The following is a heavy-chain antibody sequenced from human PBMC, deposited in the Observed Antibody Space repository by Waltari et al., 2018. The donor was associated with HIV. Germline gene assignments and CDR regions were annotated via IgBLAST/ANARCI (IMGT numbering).Heavy chain of an antibody. CDR1: GGSISNNS. CDR2: FHHSGRS. V-gene: IGHV4-59*01. Sequence: QVQLQESGPGLVKPSETLSLTCTVSGGSISNNSWSWIRQPPGKGLEWIGYFHHSGRSKYNPSLKSRVSISVDTSQTQFSLNLRSVTVADTAVYYCARIADHLHLDYWGQGTLVSVSS. CDR3: ARIADHLHLDY. J-gene: IGHJ4*02.